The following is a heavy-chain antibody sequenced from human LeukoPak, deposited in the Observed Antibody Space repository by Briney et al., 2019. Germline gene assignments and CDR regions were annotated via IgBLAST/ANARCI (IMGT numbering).Heavy chain of an antibody. CDR2: ISYDGSNK. CDR3: ARDPDTGWAFDI. Sequence: PGRSLRLSCAASGFTFSSYAMHWVRQAPGEGLEWVAVISYDGSNKYYADSVKGRFTISRENSKNTLYLQMNSLRAEDTAVYYCARDPDTGWAFDIWGQGTMVTVSS. V-gene: IGHV3-30-3*01. CDR1: GFTFSSYA. J-gene: IGHJ3*02. D-gene: IGHD5-18*01.